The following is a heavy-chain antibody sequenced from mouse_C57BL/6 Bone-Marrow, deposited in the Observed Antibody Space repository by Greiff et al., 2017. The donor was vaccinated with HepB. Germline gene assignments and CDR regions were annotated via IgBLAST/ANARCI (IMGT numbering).Heavy chain of an antibody. J-gene: IGHJ4*01. V-gene: IGHV1-53*01. D-gene: IGHD1-1*02. Sequence: QVQLQQLGTELVKPGASVKLSCKASGYTFTSYWMHWVKQRPGQGLEWIGNINPSNGGTNYNEKFKSKATLTVDKSSSTAYMQLSSLTSEDSAVYYCARGTWWDEDAMDYWGQGTSVTVSS. CDR1: GYTFTSYW. CDR3: ARGTWWDEDAMDY. CDR2: INPSNGGT.